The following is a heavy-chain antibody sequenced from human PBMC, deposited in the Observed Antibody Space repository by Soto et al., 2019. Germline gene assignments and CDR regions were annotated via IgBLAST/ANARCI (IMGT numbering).Heavy chain of an antibody. CDR1: GFSRYG. Sequence: QVHLVESGGGVVQPGRSLRLSCAASGFSRYGIHWVRQAPGKGLEWVAVISFDGSNKYYADTMKGRVTVSRDNSKSTFYLQMNSLTGADTAVYYCANSFQGHRDLDYGMDVWGQGTTVTVS. CDR2: ISFDGSNK. V-gene: IGHV3-30*18. D-gene: IGHD3-16*01. J-gene: IGHJ6*02. CDR3: ANSFQGHRDLDYGMDV.